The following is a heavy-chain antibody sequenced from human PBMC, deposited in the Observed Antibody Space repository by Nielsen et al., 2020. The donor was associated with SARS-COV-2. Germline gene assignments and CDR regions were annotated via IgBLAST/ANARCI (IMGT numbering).Heavy chain of an antibody. CDR3: TKGAQLGDY. CDR1: GFTFSSYA. CDR2: ISYDGSNK. V-gene: IGHV3-30-3*01. D-gene: IGHD6-13*01. Sequence: GESLKISCAASGFTFSSYAMHWVRQAPGKGLEWVAVISYDGSNKYYADSVKGRFTISRDNSKNTLYLQMNSLRVEDTAIYYCTKGAQLGDYWGQGTLVTVSS. J-gene: IGHJ4*02.